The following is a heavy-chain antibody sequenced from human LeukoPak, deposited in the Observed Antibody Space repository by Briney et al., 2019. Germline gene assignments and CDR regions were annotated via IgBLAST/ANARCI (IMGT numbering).Heavy chain of an antibody. J-gene: IGHJ6*02. CDR2: INHSGST. CDR3: GATPYYYYGMDV. Sequence: PSETLSLTCAVYGGSFSGYYWSWIRQPPGKGLEWIGEINHSGSTNYNPSLKSRVTISVDTSKNQFSLKLSSVTAADTAVYYCGATPYYYYGMDVWGQGTTVTVSS. CDR1: GGSFSGYY. V-gene: IGHV4-34*01.